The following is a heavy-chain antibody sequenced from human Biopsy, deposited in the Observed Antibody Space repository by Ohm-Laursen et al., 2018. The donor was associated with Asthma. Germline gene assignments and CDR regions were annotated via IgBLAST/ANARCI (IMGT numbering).Heavy chain of an antibody. V-gene: IGHV1-69*01. CDR3: ARCQVGYSSGWSLLLKKIYYSGMDV. D-gene: IGHD6-19*01. CDR2: IMTVFGTT. CDR1: GSTFSNFA. Sequence: SSAKVSCKAPGSTFSNFAISWVRQAPGQGLEWLGGIMTVFGTTNYAQKFQGRVTITADESTSTAYMEVTSLRSEDTAIYYCARCQVGYSSGWSLLLKKIYYSGMDVWGQGTAVTVSS. J-gene: IGHJ6*02.